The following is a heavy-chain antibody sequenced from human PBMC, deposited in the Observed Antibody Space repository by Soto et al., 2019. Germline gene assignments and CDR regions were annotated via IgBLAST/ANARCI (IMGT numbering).Heavy chain of an antibody. CDR2: IKNKANSYTT. J-gene: IGHJ4*02. CDR1: GFTFSDHY. Sequence: PGGSLRLSCAASGFTFSDHYMYWVRQAPGKGLEWVGRIKNKANSYTTQYAASVEGRFTISRDDSKNSLFLQMNSLKSDDTAVYYCVRVRLEVATRYIDYWGQGTLVTISS. CDR3: VRVRLEVATRYIDY. V-gene: IGHV3-72*01. D-gene: IGHD2-15*01.